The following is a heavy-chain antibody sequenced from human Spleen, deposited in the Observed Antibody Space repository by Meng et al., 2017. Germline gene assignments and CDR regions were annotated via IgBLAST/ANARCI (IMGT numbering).Heavy chain of an antibody. Sequence: QGRREQSGAEVKKPGASVNVSCRAFGSTCTGYYMHWVRQATGQGLEWMGWVNPHSAKTGYAQKFQGRVTITRNTSITTAYMELSSLRSEDTAVYYCATGNYYNSFDYWGQGTLVTVSS. CDR1: GSTCTGYY. CDR3: ATGNYYNSFDY. D-gene: IGHD3-22*01. J-gene: IGHJ4*02. V-gene: IGHV1-8*03. CDR2: VNPHSAKT.